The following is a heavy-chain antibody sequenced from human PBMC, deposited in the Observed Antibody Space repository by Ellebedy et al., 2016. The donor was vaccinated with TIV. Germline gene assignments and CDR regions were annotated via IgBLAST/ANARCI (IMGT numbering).Heavy chain of an antibody. J-gene: IGHJ6*04. CDR3: ARLDGDYSTMDV. D-gene: IGHD4-17*01. CDR1: GYSFTSYW. CDR2: IDPSDSYT. V-gene: IGHV5-10-1*01. Sequence: GESLKISXKGSGYSFTSYWISWVRQMPGKGLEWMGRIDPSDSYTNYSPSFQGHVTISADKSISTAYLQWSSLKASDTAMYYCARLDGDYSTMDVWGKGTTVTVSS.